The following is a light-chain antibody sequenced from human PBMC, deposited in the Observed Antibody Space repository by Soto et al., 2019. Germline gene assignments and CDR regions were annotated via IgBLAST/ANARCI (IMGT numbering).Light chain of an antibody. J-gene: IGLJ3*02. V-gene: IGLV2-14*01. Sequence: QSVLTQPASVSGSPGQSITISCTGTSSDVGRYNSVSWYQQHPGKAPELMIYEVNNRPSGVSSRFSGSKSGNTASLTISGLQAEDEADYYCSSYTTINTRVFGGGTKVTVL. CDR1: SSDVGRYNS. CDR2: EVN. CDR3: SSYTTINTRV.